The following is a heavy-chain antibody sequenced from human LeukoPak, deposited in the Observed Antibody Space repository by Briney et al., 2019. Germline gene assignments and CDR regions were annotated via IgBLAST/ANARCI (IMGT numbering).Heavy chain of an antibody. Sequence: RGSLRLSCAASGFTFSTYGVHWVRQPPGKGLEWVAVIWYDGSKKYYADSVKGRFTISRDNSKNALYLQMNSLRAEDTAVYYCAKDPYRASSGLVDYWGQGTLVTVSS. CDR2: IWYDGSKK. CDR3: AKDPYRASSGLVDY. CDR1: GFTFSTYG. J-gene: IGHJ4*02. D-gene: IGHD5-12*01. V-gene: IGHV3-33*06.